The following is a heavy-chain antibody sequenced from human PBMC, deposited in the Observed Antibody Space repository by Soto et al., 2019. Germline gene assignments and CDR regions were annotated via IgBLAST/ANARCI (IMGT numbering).Heavy chain of an antibody. CDR2: IKSKKSGGTI. J-gene: IGHJ4*02. Sequence: EVQLVESEGGLVKPRGSLRLSCAVSGILFTDAWMNWVRQAPGKGLEWVGRIKSKKSGGTIEYAAPVRGRFTISRDDSKNTLYLQMDSLQIGDTAVYFCIWQADFIGSWHWGQGSLVTVSS. V-gene: IGHV3-15*07. CDR1: GILFTDAW. CDR3: IWQADFIGSWH. D-gene: IGHD1-26*01.